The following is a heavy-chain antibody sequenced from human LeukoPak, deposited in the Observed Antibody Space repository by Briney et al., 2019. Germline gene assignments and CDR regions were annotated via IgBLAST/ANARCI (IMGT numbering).Heavy chain of an antibody. CDR1: GFTLSSYA. V-gene: IGHV3-23*01. CDR2: ISGSGGST. Sequence: GGSLRLSCAASGFTLSSYAMSWVRQAPGKGLEWVSGISGSGGSTYHADSVKGRFTISRDNSKNTLYLQMNSLRAEDTAVYYCAKDRVGYCSSTSCWRWFDPWGQGTLVTVSS. J-gene: IGHJ5*02. CDR3: AKDRVGYCSSTSCWRWFDP. D-gene: IGHD2-2*01.